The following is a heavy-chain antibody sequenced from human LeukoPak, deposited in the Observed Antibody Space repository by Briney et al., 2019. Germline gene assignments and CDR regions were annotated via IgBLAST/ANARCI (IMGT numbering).Heavy chain of an antibody. J-gene: IGHJ4*02. Sequence: GGPLRLSCAASGFTFSSYAMSWVRQAPGKGLEWVSAISGSGGSTYYADSVKGRFTISRDNSKNTLYLQMNSLRAEDTAVYYCAKEPDIVVVPAAEFDYWGQGTLVTVSS. CDR1: GFTFSSYA. V-gene: IGHV3-23*01. D-gene: IGHD2-2*01. CDR3: AKEPDIVVVPAAEFDY. CDR2: ISGSGGST.